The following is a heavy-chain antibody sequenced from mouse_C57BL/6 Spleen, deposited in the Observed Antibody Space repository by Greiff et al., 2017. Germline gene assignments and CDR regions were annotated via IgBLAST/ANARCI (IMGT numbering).Heavy chain of an antibody. D-gene: IGHD1-1*01. CDR2: IHPNSGST. CDR3: AVITTVVARAMDY. CDR1: GYTFTSYW. J-gene: IGHJ4*01. V-gene: IGHV1-64*01. Sequence: VKLVESGAELVKPGASVKLSCKASGYTFTSYWMHWVKQRPGQGLEWIGMIHPNSGSTNYNEKFKSKATLTVDKSSSTAYMQLSSLTSEDSAVYYCAVITTVVARAMDYWGQGTSVTVSS.